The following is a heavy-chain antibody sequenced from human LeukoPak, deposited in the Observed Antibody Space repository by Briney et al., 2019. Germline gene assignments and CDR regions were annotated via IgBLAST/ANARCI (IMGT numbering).Heavy chain of an antibody. CDR1: GFTFSNAW. CDR2: IKSKTDGGTT. CDR3: LALGEDTDMVSGV. J-gene: IGHJ6*04. D-gene: IGHD5-18*01. V-gene: IGHV3-15*01. Sequence: GGSLRLSCAASGFTFSNAWMSWVRQAPWKGLEWVGRIKSKTDGGTTDYAAPVKGRFTISRDDSKNTLYLQMNSLKTEDTAVYYGLALGEDTDMVSGVWGKGTTVTVSS.